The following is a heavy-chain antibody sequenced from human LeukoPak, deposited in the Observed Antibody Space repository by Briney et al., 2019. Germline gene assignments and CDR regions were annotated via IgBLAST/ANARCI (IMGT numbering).Heavy chain of an antibody. J-gene: IGHJ5*02. CDR2: ISSSSSTI. Sequence: PGGFLRLSCTASGFTFSHYSMNWVRQAPGKGLEWTSYISSSSSTIYYADSVKGRFTISRDNAKNSLYLQMNSLRAEDTAVYYCARVVLYSDILTGQNWFDPWGQGTLVTVSS. D-gene: IGHD3-9*01. V-gene: IGHV3-48*01. CDR1: GFTFSHYS. CDR3: ARVVLYSDILTGQNWFDP.